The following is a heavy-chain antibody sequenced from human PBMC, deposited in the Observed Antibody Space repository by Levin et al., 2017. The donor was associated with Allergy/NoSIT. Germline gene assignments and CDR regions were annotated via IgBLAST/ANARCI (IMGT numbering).Heavy chain of an antibody. CDR3: ARSHDSSGYFN. V-gene: IGHV4-61*01. Sequence: PSETLSLTCTVSGDSVSSGSYYWSWIRQPPGKGLEWIGYISYSGSTNYNPSLKSRVTISVDTSKNQFSLKQSSVTAADTAVYYCARSHDSSGYFNWGQGTLVTVSS. CDR2: ISYSGST. J-gene: IGHJ4*02. D-gene: IGHD3-22*01. CDR1: GDSVSSGSYY.